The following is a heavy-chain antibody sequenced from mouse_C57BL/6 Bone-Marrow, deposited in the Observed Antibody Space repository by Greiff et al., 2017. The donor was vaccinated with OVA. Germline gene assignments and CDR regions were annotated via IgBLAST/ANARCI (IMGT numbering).Heavy chain of an antibody. CDR3: ARHRNYDYFDD. Sequence: EVKLMESGGGLVKPGGSLKLSCAASGFTFSSYTMSWVRQTPEKRLEWVATISGGGGNTYYPDSVKGRFTISRDNAKNTLYLQMSSLRSEDTALYYCARHRNYDYFDDWGQGTTLTVSS. J-gene: IGHJ2*01. CDR2: ISGGGGNT. CDR1: GFTFSSYT. D-gene: IGHD2-1*01. V-gene: IGHV5-9*01.